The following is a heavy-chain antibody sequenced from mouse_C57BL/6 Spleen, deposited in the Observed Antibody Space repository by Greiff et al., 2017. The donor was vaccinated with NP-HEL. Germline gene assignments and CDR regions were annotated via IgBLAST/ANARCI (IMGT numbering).Heavy chain of an antibody. Sequence: QVQLQQPGAELVRPGTSVKLSCKASGYTFTSYWMHWVKQRPGQGLEWIGVIDPSDSYTNYNQKFKGKATLTVDTSSSTAYMQLSSLTSEDSAVYYCARSHTVNYYAMDYWGQGTSVTVSS. V-gene: IGHV1-59*01. D-gene: IGHD1-1*01. CDR1: GYTFTSYW. J-gene: IGHJ4*01. CDR2: IDPSDSYT. CDR3: ARSHTVNYYAMDY.